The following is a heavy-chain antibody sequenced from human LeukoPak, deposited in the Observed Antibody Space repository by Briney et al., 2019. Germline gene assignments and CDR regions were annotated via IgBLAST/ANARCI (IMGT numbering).Heavy chain of an antibody. CDR2: ISSSSTYI. D-gene: IGHD3-10*01. CDR3: ARARDYYASGSYYNSDY. V-gene: IGHV3-21*01. J-gene: IGHJ4*02. Sequence: GGSLRLSCAASGFTLSSYSMNWVRQAPGKGLEWVSSISSSSTYIYYADSVKGRFTISRDNAKNSLFLQMDSLRAEDTAVYYCARARDYYASGSYYNSDYWGQGTLVTVSS. CDR1: GFTLSSYS.